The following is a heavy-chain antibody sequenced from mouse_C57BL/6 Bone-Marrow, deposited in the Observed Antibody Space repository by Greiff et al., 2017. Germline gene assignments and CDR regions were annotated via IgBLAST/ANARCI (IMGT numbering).Heavy chain of an antibody. V-gene: IGHV5-4*03. J-gene: IGHJ4*01. CDR3: ARALYYYAMDY. CDR1: GFTFSSYA. Sequence: DVKLVESGGGLVKPGGSLKLSCAASGFTFSSYAMSWVRQTPEKRLEWVATISDGGSYTYYPDNVKGRFTISRDNAKNNLYLQMSHLKSEDTAMYYYARALYYYAMDYWGQGTSVTVSS. CDR2: ISDGGSYT.